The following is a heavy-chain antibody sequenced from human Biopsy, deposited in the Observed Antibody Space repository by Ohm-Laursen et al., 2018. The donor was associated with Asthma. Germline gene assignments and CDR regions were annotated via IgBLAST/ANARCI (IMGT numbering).Heavy chain of an antibody. J-gene: IGHJ3*01. CDR1: GYNFISFA. CDR3: ARTYYDFLTGQVKDVFGV. V-gene: IGHV1-3*04. D-gene: IGHD3-9*01. Sequence: ASVKVSCNASGYNFISFAIHWVRQAPGQRLEWMGWVNTGNGDTKYSQKFQGRVTITRDTSATTAYMELRSLRSEDTATYYCARTYYDFLTGQVKDVFGVWGQGTMVTVSS. CDR2: VNTGNGDT.